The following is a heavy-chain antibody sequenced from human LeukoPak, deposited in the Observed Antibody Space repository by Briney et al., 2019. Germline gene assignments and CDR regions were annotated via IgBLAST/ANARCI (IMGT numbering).Heavy chain of an antibody. Sequence: SETLSLTCTVSGGSISSYYWSWIRQPAGKGLEWIGRIYTSGSTNYNPSLKSRVTISVDTSKNQFSLKLSSVTAADTAVYYCARSVDRTPYYYYMDVWGKGTTVTVSS. CDR1: GGSISSYY. V-gene: IGHV4-4*07. CDR2: IYTSGST. D-gene: IGHD1-14*01. CDR3: ARSVDRTPYYYYMDV. J-gene: IGHJ6*03.